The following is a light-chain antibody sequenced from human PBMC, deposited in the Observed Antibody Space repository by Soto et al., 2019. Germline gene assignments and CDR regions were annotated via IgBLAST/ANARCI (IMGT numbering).Light chain of an antibody. Sequence: EIVLTQSPATLSLSPVERATLSCMASQSVSSNYLGWYQQKSGQAPRLLIYGASRRTTGIPDRFSGSGSGTDFTLTISRLEPEDFAVYYCQQYGSSPELTFGGGTKVDIK. J-gene: IGKJ4*01. V-gene: IGKV3-20*01. CDR2: GAS. CDR1: QSVSSNY. CDR3: QQYGSSPELT.